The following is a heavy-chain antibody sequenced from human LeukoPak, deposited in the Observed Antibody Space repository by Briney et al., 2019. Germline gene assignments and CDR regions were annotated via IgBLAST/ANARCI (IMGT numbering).Heavy chain of an antibody. Sequence: PSETLSPTCTVSGDSIRSNTNYWGWIRQPPGKGLEWIGSIYYSGSTYYNPSLKSRVTISVDTSKNQFSLKMRSMAAADTALYYCARDKNSGPRNRFDPWGQGTLVTVSS. J-gene: IGHJ5*02. D-gene: IGHD6-19*01. CDR2: IYYSGST. V-gene: IGHV4-39*07. CDR1: GDSIRSNTNY. CDR3: ARDKNSGPRNRFDP.